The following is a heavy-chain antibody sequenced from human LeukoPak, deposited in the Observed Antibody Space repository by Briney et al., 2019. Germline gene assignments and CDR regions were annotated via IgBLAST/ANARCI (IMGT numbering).Heavy chain of an antibody. Sequence: SETLSLTCAVYGGSFSGYYWSWIRQPPGKGLEWIGEINHSGCTNYNPSLKSRVTISVDTSKNQFSLKLSSVTAADTAVYYCARGLVLGYWGQGTLVTVSS. J-gene: IGHJ4*02. D-gene: IGHD7-27*01. CDR1: GGSFSGYY. CDR2: INHSGCT. CDR3: ARGLVLGY. V-gene: IGHV4-34*01.